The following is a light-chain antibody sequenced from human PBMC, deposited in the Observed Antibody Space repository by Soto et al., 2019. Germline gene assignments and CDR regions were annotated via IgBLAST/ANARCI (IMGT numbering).Light chain of an antibody. CDR2: ATS. CDR3: QQYNNWPLF. CDR1: QNFGNT. V-gene: IGKV3-15*01. Sequence: EIVMTQSPATLSVSPGERVTLSCRASQNFGNTLAWYQQKPGQAPRLLIYATSTRATGILARFSGSGSGTEFSLTISSLQSEDFALYYCQQYNNWPLFFGQGTKLEIK. J-gene: IGKJ2*01.